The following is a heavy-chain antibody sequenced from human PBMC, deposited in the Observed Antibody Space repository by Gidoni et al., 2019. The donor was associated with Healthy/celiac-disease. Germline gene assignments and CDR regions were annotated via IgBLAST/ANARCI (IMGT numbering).Heavy chain of an antibody. D-gene: IGHD1-26*01. V-gene: IGHV3-9*01. Sequence: EVQLVESGGGLVQPGRSLRLSCASPGFTFDDSAMHWVRQAPGKGLDGFSVSSWNSGSIGYADSGKGRFTISRDNAKNSLYLQMNSLRAEDTALYYCAKDTEWELLKGYFDYWGQGTLVTVSS. J-gene: IGHJ4*02. CDR1: GFTFDDSA. CDR3: AKDTEWELLKGYFDY. CDR2: SSWNSGSI.